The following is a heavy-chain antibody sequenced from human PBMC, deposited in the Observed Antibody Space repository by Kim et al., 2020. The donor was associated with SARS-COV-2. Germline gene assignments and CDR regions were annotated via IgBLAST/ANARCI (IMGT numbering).Heavy chain of an antibody. CDR2: ISGSGAST. CDR1: GFTFSSYA. Sequence: GGSLRLSCAASGFTFSSYAMSWVRQAPGKGLEWVSAISGSGASTYSADSVKGRFTISRDNSKNTLYLKMNSLRAEDTAVYYCAKPLGEGRLWFGELDAFDIWGQGAMVAATS. J-gene: IGHJ3*02. D-gene: IGHD3-10*01. V-gene: IGHV3-23*01. CDR3: AKPLGEGRLWFGELDAFDI.